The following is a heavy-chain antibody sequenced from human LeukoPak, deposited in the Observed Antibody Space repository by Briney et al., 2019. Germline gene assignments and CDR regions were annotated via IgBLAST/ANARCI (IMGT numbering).Heavy chain of an antibody. CDR1: GGTFSSYA. Sequence: SVKVSCKASGGTFSSYAISWVRQAPGQGLEWMGGIIPVFGTANYAQKFQARVTITADESTSTAYMELSSLRSEDTAVYYCASGSTYYDFWSGSRTALYYYYMDVWGKGTTVTVSS. J-gene: IGHJ6*03. CDR2: IIPVFGTA. V-gene: IGHV1-69*13. D-gene: IGHD3-3*01. CDR3: ASGSTYYDFWSGSRTALYYYYMDV.